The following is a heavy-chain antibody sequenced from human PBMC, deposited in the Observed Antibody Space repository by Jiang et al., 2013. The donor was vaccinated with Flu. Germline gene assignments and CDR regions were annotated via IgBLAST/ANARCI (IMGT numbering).Heavy chain of an antibody. Sequence: QTLSLTCAISGDSVSSNSAAWNWIRQSPSRGLEWLGRTYYRSKWYNDYAVSVKSRITINPDTSKNQFSLQLNSVTPEDTAVYYCAREVCSGGSCCYYYYGMDVWGQGTTVTVSS. V-gene: IGHV6-1*01. J-gene: IGHJ6*02. CDR1: GDSVSSNSAA. CDR2: TYYRSKWYN. CDR3: AREVCSGGSCCYYYYGMDV. D-gene: IGHD2-15*01.